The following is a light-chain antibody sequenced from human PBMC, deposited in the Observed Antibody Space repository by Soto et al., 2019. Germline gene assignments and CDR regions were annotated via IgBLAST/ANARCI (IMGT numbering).Light chain of an antibody. Sequence: DIQMTQSPSTLSASVGDRVTITCRASQSISSWLAWYQQKPGKAPKLLIYDASSMESGDTSRFSGSGSGTEFTLTNSSLQPDDFATYYCQQYNSYSPTFGQGTKVEIK. V-gene: IGKV1-5*01. CDR1: QSISSW. CDR2: DAS. CDR3: QQYNSYSPT. J-gene: IGKJ1*01.